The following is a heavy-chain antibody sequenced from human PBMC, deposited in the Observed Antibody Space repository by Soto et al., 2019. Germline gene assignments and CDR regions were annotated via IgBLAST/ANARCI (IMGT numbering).Heavy chain of an antibody. CDR3: ATTVTTILYFDY. V-gene: IGHV4-39*01. D-gene: IGHD4-17*01. CDR1: DGSISSSSYY. Sequence: SETLSLTCPVSDGSISSSSYYWGWVRQPPGKGLEWIGSIYYSGSTYYNPSLKSRVTVSGDTSKNQFSLKLSSVTAADTAVYYCATTVTTILYFDYWGQGILVTVSS. J-gene: IGHJ4*02. CDR2: IYYSGST.